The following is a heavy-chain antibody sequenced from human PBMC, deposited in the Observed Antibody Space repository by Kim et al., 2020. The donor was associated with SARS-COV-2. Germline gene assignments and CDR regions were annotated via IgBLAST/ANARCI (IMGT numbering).Heavy chain of an antibody. J-gene: IGHJ6*03. Sequence: ASVKVSCKASGYTFTGYYMHWVRRAPGQGLEWMGRINPNSGGTNYAQKFQGRVTMTRDTSISTAYMELSRLRSDDTAVYYCARDRSVQRKNNYYYYMDVWGKGTTVTVSS. CDR2: INPNSGGT. V-gene: IGHV1-2*06. D-gene: IGHD3-10*01. CDR3: ARDRSVQRKNNYYYYMDV. CDR1: GYTFTGYY.